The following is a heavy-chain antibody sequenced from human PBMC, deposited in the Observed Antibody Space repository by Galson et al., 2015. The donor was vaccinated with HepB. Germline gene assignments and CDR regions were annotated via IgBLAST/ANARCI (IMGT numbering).Heavy chain of an antibody. CDR3: ARGYSDCTNCYTGYYYYYGMDV. J-gene: IGHJ6*02. CDR2: IIPIFGTA. Sequence: SVKVSCKASGGTFSNYPISWVRQAPGQGLEWMGGIIPIFGTANYAQKFQGRVTITADESTSTAYMELSSLRSEDTAVYYCARGYSDCTNCYTGYYYYYGMDVWGQGTTVTVSS. D-gene: IGHD2-2*02. CDR1: GGTFSNYP. V-gene: IGHV1-69*13.